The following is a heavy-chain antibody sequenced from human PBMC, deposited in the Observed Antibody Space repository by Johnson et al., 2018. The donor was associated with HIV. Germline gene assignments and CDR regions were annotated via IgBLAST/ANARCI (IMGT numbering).Heavy chain of an antibody. V-gene: IGHV3-15*01. CDR3: TTLAESSSSMYAFDI. CDR2: IKSKTDGGTT. Sequence: VQLVESGGGVVRPGGSLRLSCAASGFTLSNAWMSWVRQAPGKGLEWVGRIKSKTDGGTTDYAAPVKGRFTISRDDSKNTLNLQMNSLKTEDTAVYYCTTLAESSSSMYAFDIWGQGTMLTVSS. D-gene: IGHD6-6*01. J-gene: IGHJ3*02. CDR1: GFTLSNAW.